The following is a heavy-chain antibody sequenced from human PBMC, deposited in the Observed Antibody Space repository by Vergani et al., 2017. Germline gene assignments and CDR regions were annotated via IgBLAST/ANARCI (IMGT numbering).Heavy chain of an antibody. CDR2: NNHSGST. V-gene: IGHV4-34*01. Sequence: QVQLQQWGAGLLKPSETLSLTCAVYGGSFSGYYWSWIRQPPGKGLEWIGENNHSGSTNYNPSLRSRVTISVDTPKNQFSLKLSSVTAADTAVYYCARGPNWVVPAERSFDYWDQGTLVTVSS. CDR3: ARGPNWVVPAERSFDY. CDR1: GGSFSGYY. J-gene: IGHJ4*02. D-gene: IGHD2-2*01.